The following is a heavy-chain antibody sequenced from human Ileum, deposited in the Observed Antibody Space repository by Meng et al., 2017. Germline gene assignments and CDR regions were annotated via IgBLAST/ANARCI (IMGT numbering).Heavy chain of an antibody. D-gene: IGHD1-26*01. J-gene: IGHJ4*02. CDR1: GFSINTNYY. CDR2: FHHSGTT. CDR3: TRASVWYSGGY. Sequence: SETLSLTCTVSGFSINTNYYWGWIRQPPGKGLEWIGNFHHSGTTNYNPSLKSRVTISVDTSKNQFSLKLNSVSAADTAVYYCTRASVWYSGGYLGQGTLVTVSS. V-gene: IGHV4-38-2*02.